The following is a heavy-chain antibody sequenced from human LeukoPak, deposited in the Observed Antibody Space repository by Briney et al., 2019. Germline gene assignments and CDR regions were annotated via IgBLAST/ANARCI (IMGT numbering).Heavy chain of an antibody. CDR3: ARGIRDYYDSSGYYYVGTGGDYMDV. D-gene: IGHD3-22*01. J-gene: IGHJ6*03. Sequence: GASVKVSCKASGYTFTSYDINWVRQATGQGLEWMGWMNPNSGNTGYAQKFQGRVTMTRNTSISTAYMELSSLRSEDTAVYYCARGIRDYYDSSGYYYVGTGGDYMDVWGKGTTVTVSS. CDR1: GYTFTSYD. V-gene: IGHV1-8*02. CDR2: MNPNSGNT.